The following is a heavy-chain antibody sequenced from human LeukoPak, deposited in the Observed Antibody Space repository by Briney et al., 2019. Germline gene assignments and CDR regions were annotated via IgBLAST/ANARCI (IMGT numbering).Heavy chain of an antibody. CDR2: INPNSGGI. CDR1: GYTFTGYY. D-gene: IGHD5-18*01. V-gene: IGHV1-2*06. J-gene: IGHJ5*02. Sequence: GASVKVSCKASGYTFTGYYMQWVRQAPGQGLEWMGRINPNSGGINYAQKFQGRVTMTKDTSISTAYMELSRLRSDDTAVYYCARSTLDTAMKYNWFDPWGQGTLVTVSS. CDR3: ARSTLDTAMKYNWFDP.